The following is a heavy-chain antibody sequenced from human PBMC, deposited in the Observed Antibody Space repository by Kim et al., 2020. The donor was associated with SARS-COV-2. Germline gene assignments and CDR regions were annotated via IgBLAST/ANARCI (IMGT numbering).Heavy chain of an antibody. J-gene: IGHJ4*02. CDR2: IFYSGNN. Sequence: SETLSLTCTVSSDSISSSNYYWGWIRQSPGRGLEWIGSIFYSGNNYYNPSHKSRVTISVDTSKNQLALKLSTVTAADTAVYYCTRPHPTSAWFCVYWGQGTLVTVSS. CDR3: TRPHPTSAWFCVY. V-gene: IGHV4-39*01. D-gene: IGHD3-22*01. CDR1: SDSISSSNYY.